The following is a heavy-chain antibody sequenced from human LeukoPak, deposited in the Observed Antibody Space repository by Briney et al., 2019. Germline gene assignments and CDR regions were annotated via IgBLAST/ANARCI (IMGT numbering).Heavy chain of an antibody. CDR1: GFTFSSYA. D-gene: IGHD1-26*01. CDR3: ANLIVGATYYFEY. CDR2: ISGSGGST. Sequence: GGSLRLSCPASGFTFSSYAMSWVRPAPGQGLEWISGISGSGGSTYYADSVQGRFTISRDNSRNTLYLQMNSLRAEDTAVYYCANLIVGATYYFEYWGQGTLVTVSS. V-gene: IGHV3-23*01. J-gene: IGHJ4*02.